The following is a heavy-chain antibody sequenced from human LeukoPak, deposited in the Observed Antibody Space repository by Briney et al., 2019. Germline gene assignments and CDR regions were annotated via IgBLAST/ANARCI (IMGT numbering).Heavy chain of an antibody. CDR1: GFTFSSYW. CDR2: IKSDGSST. J-gene: IGHJ4*02. Sequence: GGSLRLSCAASGFTFSSYWMHWVRQAPGKGLEWVSRIKSDGSSTTYADSVKGRFTISRDNAKNTLYLEMNSLRTEDTAVYYRARDFPSFDSWGQGTLVTVSS. CDR3: ARDFPSFDS. V-gene: IGHV3-74*01.